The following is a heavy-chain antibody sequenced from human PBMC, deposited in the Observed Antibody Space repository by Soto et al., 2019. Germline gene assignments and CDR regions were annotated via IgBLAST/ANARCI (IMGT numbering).Heavy chain of an antibody. Sequence: QVQLVQSGAEVKKPGASVKVSCKASGYTFTSYGISWVRQAPGQGLECMGWISAYNGNTNYAQKLQGRVTMTTDTSTSTAYMELRSLRSDDTAVYYCAREYSWGYYGSGVTVAFDIWGQGTMVTVST. J-gene: IGHJ3*02. CDR3: AREYSWGYYGSGVTVAFDI. D-gene: IGHD3-10*01. V-gene: IGHV1-18*01. CDR1: GYTFTSYG. CDR2: ISAYNGNT.